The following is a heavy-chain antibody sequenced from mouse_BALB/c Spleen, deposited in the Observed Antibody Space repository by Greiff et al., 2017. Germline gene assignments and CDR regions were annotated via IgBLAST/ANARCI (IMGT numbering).Heavy chain of an antibody. D-gene: IGHD2-2*01. CDR2: INPSTGYT. CDR3: ARYGYDVGY. CDR1: GYTFTSYW. Sequence: VQLQESGAELAKPGASVKMSCKASGYTFTSYWMHWVKQRPGQGLEWIGYINPSTGYTEYNQKFKDKATLTADKSSSTAYMQLSSLTSEDSAVYYCARYGYDVGYWGQGTTLTVSS. V-gene: IGHV1-7*01. J-gene: IGHJ2*01.